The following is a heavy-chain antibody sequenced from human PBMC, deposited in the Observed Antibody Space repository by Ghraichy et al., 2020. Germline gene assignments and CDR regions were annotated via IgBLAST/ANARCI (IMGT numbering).Heavy chain of an antibody. CDR1: GGSISSYY. Sequence: SETLSLTCTVSGGSISSYYWSWIRQPPGKGLEWIGYIYYSGSTNYNPSLKSRVTISVDTSKNQFSLKLSSVTAADTAVYYCARGYGCNLSFDYWGQGTLVTVSS. V-gene: IGHV4-59*01. CDR3: ARGYGCNLSFDY. CDR2: IYYSGST. D-gene: IGHD4-23*01. J-gene: IGHJ4*02.